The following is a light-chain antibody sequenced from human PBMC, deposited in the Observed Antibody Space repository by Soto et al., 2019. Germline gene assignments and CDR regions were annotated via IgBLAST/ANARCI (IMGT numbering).Light chain of an antibody. V-gene: IGKV1-13*02. J-gene: IGKJ4*01. CDR3: QHFNSYPLT. CDR2: DAS. CDR1: QGISST. Sequence: AIQLTQSPPSLSASVGDRVTITCRASQGISSTLAWYQQKPGKAPELLIYDASRLQSGVPSRFSGSGSGTDFTLTIISLQPEDFATYHCQHFNSYPLTFGGGTKVDIK.